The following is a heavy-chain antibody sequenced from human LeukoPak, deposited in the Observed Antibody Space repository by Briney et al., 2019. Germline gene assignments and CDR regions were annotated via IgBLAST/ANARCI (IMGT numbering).Heavy chain of an antibody. CDR2: ISSNGGST. J-gene: IGHJ3*02. Sequence: GGSLRLSCAASGFTFSSYAMHWVRQAPGKGLEYVSAISSNGGSTYYANSVKGRFTISRDNSKNTLYLQMGSLRAEDMAVYYCARSDYDLGSAFDIWGQGTMVTVSS. CDR1: GFTFSSYA. D-gene: IGHD3-16*01. CDR3: ARSDYDLGSAFDI. V-gene: IGHV3-64*01.